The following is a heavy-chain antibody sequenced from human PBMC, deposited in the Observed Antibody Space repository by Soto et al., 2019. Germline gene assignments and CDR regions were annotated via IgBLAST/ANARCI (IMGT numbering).Heavy chain of an antibody. CDR2: ISSTTNYI. V-gene: IGHV3-21*01. J-gene: IGHJ4*02. CDR1: GSTFTGYG. Sequence: GGPLRLSCAAPGSTFTGYGMNWARQARGEGLECVSSISSTTNYIYYADSMEGRLTVSRNNAKYSVYLEMNSLSAEDTALYSCARESEDLTSNFDYWGQGTLVTVS. CDR3: ARESEDLTSNFDY.